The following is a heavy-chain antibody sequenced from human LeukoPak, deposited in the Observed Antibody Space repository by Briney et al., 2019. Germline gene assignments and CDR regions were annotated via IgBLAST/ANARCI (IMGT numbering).Heavy chain of an antibody. J-gene: IGHJ4*02. CDR3: ARFWGINSYYFDY. D-gene: IGHD3-16*01. Sequence: SETLSLTCAVYGGSFSGYYWSWIRQPPGKGLEWIGEINHSGSTNYNPSLKSRDTISVDTSKNQFSLKLSSVTAADTAVYYCARFWGINSYYFDYWGQGTLVTVSS. CDR2: INHSGST. CDR1: GGSFSGYY. V-gene: IGHV4-34*01.